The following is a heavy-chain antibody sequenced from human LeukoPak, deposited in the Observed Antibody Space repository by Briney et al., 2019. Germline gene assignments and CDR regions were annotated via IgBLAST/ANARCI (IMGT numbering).Heavy chain of an antibody. CDR1: GFTFSSYT. Sequence: GGSLRLSCAASGFTFSSYTMNWVRQAPGKGLEWGSYISGSSSTIYYADSVKGRFTISRDNAKNSLYLQMNSLRAEDTAVYYCAREGYYGSGLYYYYYMDVWGKGTTVTVSS. V-gene: IGHV3-48*01. CDR2: ISGSSSTI. J-gene: IGHJ6*03. D-gene: IGHD3-10*01. CDR3: AREGYYGSGLYYYYYMDV.